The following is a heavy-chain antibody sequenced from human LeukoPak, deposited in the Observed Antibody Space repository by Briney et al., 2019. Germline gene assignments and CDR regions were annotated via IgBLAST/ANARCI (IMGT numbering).Heavy chain of an antibody. CDR3: AKTYYYDPFDY. Sequence: SETLSLTCTVSGGSISSYYWSWIRQPPGKGLEWIGYFYYSGSTNYNPSLKSRVTISVDTSKNQFSLKLSSVTAADTAVYYCAKTYYYDPFDYWGQGTLVTVSS. CDR1: GGSISSYY. J-gene: IGHJ4*02. D-gene: IGHD3-22*01. V-gene: IGHV4-59*08. CDR2: FYYSGST.